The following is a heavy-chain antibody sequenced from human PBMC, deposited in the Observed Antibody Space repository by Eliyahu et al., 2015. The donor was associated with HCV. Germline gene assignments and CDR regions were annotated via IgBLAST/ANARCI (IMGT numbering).Heavy chain of an antibody. D-gene: IGHD3-22*01. V-gene: IGHV4-39*01. CDR3: ARHSYYDSSGYYNFDY. Sequence: QLQLQESGPGLVKPSETLSLTXXVSGGSIXXSSXYWGXIRQPPGKGLEXIGSIYYGGSTYYNPSLKSRVTISVDTSKNQFSLKLSSVTAADTAVYYCARHSYYDSSGYYNFDYWGQGTLVTVSS. CDR2: IYYGGST. CDR1: GGSIXXSSXY. J-gene: IGHJ4*02.